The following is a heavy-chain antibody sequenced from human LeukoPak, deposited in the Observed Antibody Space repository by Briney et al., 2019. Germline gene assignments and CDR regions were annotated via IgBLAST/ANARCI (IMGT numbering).Heavy chain of an antibody. J-gene: IGHJ3*01. CDR1: GFTLRTYG. V-gene: IGHV3-33*01. CDR3: ARDIQVGTFDV. CDR2: IWYDGSKE. D-gene: IGHD1-1*01. Sequence: PGRSLRLSCAASGFTLRTYGFHWVRRAPGKGLEWVAVIWYDGSKEYYTDSVKGRFTISKDNSKNTVYLQMDSLRADDTALYYCARDIQVGTFDVWGQGTMVTVSS.